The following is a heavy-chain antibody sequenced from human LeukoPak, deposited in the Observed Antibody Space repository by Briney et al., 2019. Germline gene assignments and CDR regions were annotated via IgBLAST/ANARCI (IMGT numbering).Heavy chain of an antibody. Sequence: ASVKVSCXASGGTFSSYAISWVRQAPGQGLEWMGGSIPIFGTANYAQKFQGRVTITADESTSTAYMELSSLRSEDTAVYYCAGYGSGIENYYYYYMDVWGKGTTVTVSS. D-gene: IGHD3-10*01. CDR2: SIPIFGTA. J-gene: IGHJ6*03. V-gene: IGHV1-69*13. CDR3: AGYGSGIENYYYYYMDV. CDR1: GGTFSSYA.